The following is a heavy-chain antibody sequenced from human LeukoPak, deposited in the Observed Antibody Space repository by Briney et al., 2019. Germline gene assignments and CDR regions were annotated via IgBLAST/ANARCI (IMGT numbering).Heavy chain of an antibody. Sequence: GASVKVSCKASGYTFTGYYMHWVRQAPGQGLEWMGWINPNSGGTYYAQKFQGRVTMTRDTSISTAYMELSRLRSDDTAVYYCARQDIVVVVAATSNWFDPWGQGTLVTVSS. J-gene: IGHJ5*02. CDR1: GYTFTGYY. V-gene: IGHV1-2*02. D-gene: IGHD2-15*01. CDR2: INPNSGGT. CDR3: ARQDIVVVVAATSNWFDP.